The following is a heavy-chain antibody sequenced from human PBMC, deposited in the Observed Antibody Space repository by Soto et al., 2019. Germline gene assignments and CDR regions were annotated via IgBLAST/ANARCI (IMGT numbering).Heavy chain of an antibody. Sequence: QLQLQESGSGLVKPSQTLSLTCAVSGGSISSGGYSWSWIRQPPGKGLEWIGYIYHSGSTYYNPSLKSRVPISVDSAKNQFSLKLSSVTAADTAVYYCARMSPTVFPAFDIGGQGTMVSVSS. D-gene: IGHD4-17*01. V-gene: IGHV4-30-2*01. CDR2: IYHSGST. CDR3: ARMSPTVFPAFDI. J-gene: IGHJ3*02. CDR1: GGSISSGGYS.